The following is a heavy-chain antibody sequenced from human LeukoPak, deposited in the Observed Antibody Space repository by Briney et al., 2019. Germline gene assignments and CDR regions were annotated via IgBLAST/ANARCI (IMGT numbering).Heavy chain of an antibody. Sequence: KTGGSLRLSCAASGFTFSYYSRHWVRQAPGKGLEWVASITLSSNYISYADSLKGRVTISRDNAKNSLYLQMSSLRAEDTAVYYCARWADYGDNFDYWGQGSLVIVSS. CDR2: ITLSSNYI. CDR3: ARWADYGDNFDY. CDR1: GFTFSYYS. D-gene: IGHD4-17*01. V-gene: IGHV3-21*01. J-gene: IGHJ4*02.